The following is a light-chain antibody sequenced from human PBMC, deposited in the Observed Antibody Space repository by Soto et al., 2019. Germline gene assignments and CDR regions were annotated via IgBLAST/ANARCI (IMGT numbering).Light chain of an antibody. CDR3: QQYGSSEII. CDR1: QILTNPY. CDR2: DIS. J-gene: IGKJ5*01. Sequence: ENLWTQCPGPLSFSPWYIATLFCSSRQILTNPYIAWYQQKPGQAPRLLIYDISSRATGIPDRFSGSVSGTDFTLTITRLEPEDFAVFYCQQYGSSEIIFGQGTRLEIK. V-gene: IGKV3-20*01.